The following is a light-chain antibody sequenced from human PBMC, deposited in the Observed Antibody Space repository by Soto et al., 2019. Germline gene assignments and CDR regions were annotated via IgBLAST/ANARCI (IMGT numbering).Light chain of an antibody. CDR1: QSISTW. CDR3: QQYNSYSPLT. V-gene: IGKV1-5*03. CDR2: KAS. J-gene: IGKJ4*01. Sequence: DIQMTQSPSTLSGSLGDRVTITCRVNQSISTWLFWYQQKPGKAPNLLIYKASRLETGVPSRFSGSGSGTEFTLTISFLQPDDFATYYCQQYNSYSPLTFGGGTKVDIK.